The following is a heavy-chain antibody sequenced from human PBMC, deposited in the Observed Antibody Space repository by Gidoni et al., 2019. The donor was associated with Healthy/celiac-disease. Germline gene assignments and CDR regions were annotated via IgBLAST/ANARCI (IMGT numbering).Heavy chain of an antibody. V-gene: IGHV3-9*01. CDR3: AKGRIVGATYFDY. D-gene: IGHD1-26*01. CDR2: ISLNSGSI. Sequence: EVQLVESGGGLVQPGRSLRLSCAASGFTFDDYAMHWVRQAPGKGLEWVSCISLNSGSIGYADSVKGRFTISRDNAKNSLYLQMNSLRAEDTALYYCAKGRIVGATYFDYWGQGTLVTVSS. CDR1: GFTFDDYA. J-gene: IGHJ4*02.